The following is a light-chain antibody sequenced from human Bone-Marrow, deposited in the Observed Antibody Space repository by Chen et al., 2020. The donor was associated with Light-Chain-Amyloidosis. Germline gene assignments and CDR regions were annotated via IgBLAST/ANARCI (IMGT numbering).Light chain of an antibody. CDR3: QVWDRSSDRPV. V-gene: IGLV3-21*02. CDR1: NIGSTS. CDR2: DDS. Sequence: SYVLTQPSSVSVAPGQTATIACGGNNIGSTSVHWYQQTTGQAPLLVVYDDSDRPSGIPERLSGSNSRNTATLTISRVEAGDEADYYCQVWDRSSDRPVFGGGTKLTVL. J-gene: IGLJ3*02.